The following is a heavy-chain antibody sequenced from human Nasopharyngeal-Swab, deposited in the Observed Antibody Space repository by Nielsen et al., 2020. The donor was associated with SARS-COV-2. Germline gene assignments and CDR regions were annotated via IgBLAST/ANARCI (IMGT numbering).Heavy chain of an antibody. Sequence: RQAPGKGLEWIGYIYCSGSTNYNPSLKSRVTISVDTSKNQFSLKLSSVTAADTAVYYCARQFLYYYGMDVWGQGTTVTVSS. J-gene: IGHJ6*02. D-gene: IGHD2-21*01. V-gene: IGHV4-61*07. CDR3: ARQFLYYYGMDV. CDR2: IYCSGST.